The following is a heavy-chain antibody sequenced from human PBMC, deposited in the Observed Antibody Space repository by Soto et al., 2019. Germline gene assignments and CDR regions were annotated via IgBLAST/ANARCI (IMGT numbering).Heavy chain of an antibody. J-gene: IGHJ4*02. D-gene: IGHD1-20*01. Sequence: GGSLRLSCAASGFAFSTYSMNWFRQAPGKGLEWVSSISDSSSYIYYADSVKGRFTISRDNTENSLYLQMNSLRAEDTAVYYCARPRLPSNNYYFDSWGQGTLVTVSS. CDR2: ISDSSSYI. CDR1: GFAFSTYS. V-gene: IGHV3-21*01. CDR3: ARPRLPSNNYYFDS.